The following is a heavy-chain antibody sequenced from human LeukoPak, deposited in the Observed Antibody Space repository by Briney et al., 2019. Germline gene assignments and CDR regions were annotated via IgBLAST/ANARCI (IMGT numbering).Heavy chain of an antibody. Sequence: GASVKVSCKASGGTFSIFAISWVRQAPGQGLEWMGGIIPIFGTANYAPNFQGRVMIIADESTSTAYMELSSLRSEDTAVYYCASPSLSVSNGYDSPFVYWGQGTLVTVSS. CDR1: GGTFSIFA. D-gene: IGHD5-12*01. CDR2: IIPIFGTA. J-gene: IGHJ4*02. CDR3: ASPSLSVSNGYDSPFVY. V-gene: IGHV1-69*13.